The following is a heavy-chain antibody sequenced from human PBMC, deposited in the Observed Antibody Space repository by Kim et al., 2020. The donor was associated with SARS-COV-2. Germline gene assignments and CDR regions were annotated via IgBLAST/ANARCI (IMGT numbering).Heavy chain of an antibody. D-gene: IGHD1-20*01. CDR1: GVSVSTDDYF. V-gene: IGHV4-61*08. CDR2: MYNSGTT. Sequence: SETLSLTCSVSGVSVSTDDYFCSWIRQAPGKGLEWIGYMYNSGTTNYNPSLKSRVTISLDTSKNQFSLKMTSVTAADTAVFYCAILRGTWYVEHWGQGTLVTVSS. CDR3: AILRGTWYVEH. J-gene: IGHJ4*02.